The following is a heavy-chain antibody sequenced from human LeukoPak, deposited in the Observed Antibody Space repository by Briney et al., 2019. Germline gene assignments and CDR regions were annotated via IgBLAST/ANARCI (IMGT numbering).Heavy chain of an antibody. CDR1: GGSISSGSYY. D-gene: IGHD4-17*01. Sequence: SQTLSLTCTVSGGSISSGSYYWSWIRQPAGKGLEWIGRIYTSGSTNYNPSLKSQVTMSVDTSKNHFSLKLSSVTAADTAVYHCARENDYGDYLDCWGQGTLVIVSS. CDR2: IYTSGST. CDR3: ARENDYGDYLDC. J-gene: IGHJ4*02. V-gene: IGHV4-61*02.